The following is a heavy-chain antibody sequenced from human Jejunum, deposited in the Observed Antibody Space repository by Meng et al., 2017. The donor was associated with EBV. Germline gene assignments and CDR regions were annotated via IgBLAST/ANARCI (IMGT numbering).Heavy chain of an antibody. V-gene: IGHV4-30-2*06. CDR2: IYHTGGT. D-gene: IGHD2-15*01. Sequence: QLPLHESGSGLVKPSQTLSLTCTVSGESISGGGFSWNWIRQSPGKGLEWIGFIYHTGGTYSNPSLRRRVTISVDTSKNQFSLNLTSVTAADTAVYYCARARGGHTSGGYFESWGQGTLVTVSS. CDR3: ARARGGHTSGGYFES. CDR1: GESISGGGFS. J-gene: IGHJ4*02.